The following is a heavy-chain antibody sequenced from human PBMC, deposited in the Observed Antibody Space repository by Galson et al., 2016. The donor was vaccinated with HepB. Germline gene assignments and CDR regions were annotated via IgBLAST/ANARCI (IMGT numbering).Heavy chain of an antibody. Sequence: CAISGDSVSSNTAAWSWIRQSSSRGLEWLGRTYYRSKWYNDYAVSVKSRVTINPDTSKNQFSLQLSPVTPDDTAIYYCARVYCIGTNCYPPPSKGTFDIWGQGTVVTVSS. V-gene: IGHV6-1*01. CDR1: GDSVSSNTAA. D-gene: IGHD2-2*01. CDR3: ARVYCIGTNCYPPPSKGTFDI. CDR2: TYYRSKWYN. J-gene: IGHJ3*02.